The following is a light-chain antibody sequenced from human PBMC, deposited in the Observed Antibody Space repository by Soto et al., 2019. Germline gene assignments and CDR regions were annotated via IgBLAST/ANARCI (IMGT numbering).Light chain of an antibody. V-gene: IGKV1-8*01. CDR2: SSS. J-gene: IGKJ1*01. Sequence: AIRMTQSPSSLSASTGDRVTITCRASQGISSYLAWYQQKPGKAPKLLIYSSSTLQSGVPSRFSGIGSVTDFTLTISCLQSEDFATYHCQQYYSYPRTFGQGTKVEIK. CDR3: QQYYSYPRT. CDR1: QGISSY.